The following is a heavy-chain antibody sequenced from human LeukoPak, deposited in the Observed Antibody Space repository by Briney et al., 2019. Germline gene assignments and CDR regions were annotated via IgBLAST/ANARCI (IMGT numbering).Heavy chain of an antibody. CDR3: AKGYGDYYNWFDP. CDR1: GFTFSSYA. Sequence: GGSLRLSCAASGFTFSSYAMSWVRQAPGKGLEWVSAISGSGGSTYYADSVKGRFTISRDNAKNSLYLQMNSLRAEDTALYYCAKGYGDYYNWFDPWGQGTLVTVSS. V-gene: IGHV3-23*01. CDR2: ISGSGGST. J-gene: IGHJ5*02. D-gene: IGHD4-17*01.